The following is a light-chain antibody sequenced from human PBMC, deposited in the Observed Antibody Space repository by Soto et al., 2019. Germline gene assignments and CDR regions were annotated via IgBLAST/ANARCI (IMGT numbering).Light chain of an antibody. CDR1: QSISRS. Sequence: DIQMTQSPSTLSASVGDRVTITCRASQSISRSLAWYQQKPGKAPNLLIYDASSLESGVTSRFSGSGFGTEFTLTSSSLQPDDFAPYYCQQYNSYLLTFGPGTTVDIK. CDR3: QQYNSYLLT. CDR2: DAS. V-gene: IGKV1-5*01. J-gene: IGKJ3*01.